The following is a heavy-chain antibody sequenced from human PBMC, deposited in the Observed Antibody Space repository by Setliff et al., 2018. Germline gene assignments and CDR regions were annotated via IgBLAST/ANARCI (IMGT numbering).Heavy chain of an antibody. D-gene: IGHD2-15*01. CDR1: GYILNSYG. V-gene: IGHV1-18*01. CDR3: AISTLSICSGGTCPNVFDV. CDR2: ISSYNDIT. Sequence: ASVKVSCKASGYILNSYGTSWVRQAPGQGLEWMGWISSYNDITNYAQRFQGRVTLTTDMSTSAAYMELRSLGSDDTAVYYCAISTLSICSGGTCPNVFDVWGQGTMVTVSS. J-gene: IGHJ3*01.